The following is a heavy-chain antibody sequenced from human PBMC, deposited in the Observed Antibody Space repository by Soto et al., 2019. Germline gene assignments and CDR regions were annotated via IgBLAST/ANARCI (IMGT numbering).Heavy chain of an antibody. CDR2: ISAYNGNT. D-gene: IGHD6-19*01. V-gene: IGHV1-18*01. J-gene: IGHJ6*02. CDR1: GYTFTSYG. CDR3: ASYSSGWYYYYYYGMDV. Sequence: VASVKVSCKASGYTFTSYGISWVRQAPGQGLEWMGWISAYNGNTNYAQKLQGRVTMTTDTSTSTAYMELRSLRSDDTAVYYCASYSSGWYYYYYYGMDVWGQGTTVTVSS.